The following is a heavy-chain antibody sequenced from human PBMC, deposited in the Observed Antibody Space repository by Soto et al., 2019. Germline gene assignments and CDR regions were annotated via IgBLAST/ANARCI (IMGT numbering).Heavy chain of an antibody. CDR1: GFTFSSYA. CDR2: ISGSGGST. CDR3: HLGYCSGGSCPDAFDI. Sequence: GGSLRLSCAASGFTFSSYAMSWVRQAPGKGLEWVSAISGSGGSTYYADSVKGRFTISRDNSKNTLYLQMNSLRAEDTAVYYCHLGYCSGGSCPDAFDIWGQGTMVTVSS. V-gene: IGHV3-23*01. D-gene: IGHD2-15*01. J-gene: IGHJ3*02.